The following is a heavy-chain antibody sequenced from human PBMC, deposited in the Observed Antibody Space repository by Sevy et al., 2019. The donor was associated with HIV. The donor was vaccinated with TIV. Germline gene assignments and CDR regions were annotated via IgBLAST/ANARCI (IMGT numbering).Heavy chain of an antibody. J-gene: IGHJ6*03. Sequence: GGSLRLSCAASGFTFSLHSMNWVRQAPGKGLEWVSYISTSSIHIYYADSVKGRFTISRDNAKNSLYLQMNSLRAEDTAVYFSARDLQYYYGSNYYMDVWGKGTTVTVSS. V-gene: IGHV3-21*01. CDR2: ISTSSIHI. CDR3: ARDLQYYYGSNYYMDV. CDR1: GFTFSLHS. D-gene: IGHD3-10*01.